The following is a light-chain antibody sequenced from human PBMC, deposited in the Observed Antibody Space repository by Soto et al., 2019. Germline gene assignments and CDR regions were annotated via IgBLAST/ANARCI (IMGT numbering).Light chain of an antibody. CDR1: NIGSKL. Sequence: SYELTQPPSVSGAPGKTASITCGGDNIGSKLVHWYRQKPGQAPMLVIFYDSDRPSGIAERFSGSNAWNTATLTISRVEGGDEGDYYCQVWDSSSDLDVFGNGTQLTVL. V-gene: IGLV3-21*04. CDR2: YDS. CDR3: QVWDSSSDLDV. J-gene: IGLJ1*01.